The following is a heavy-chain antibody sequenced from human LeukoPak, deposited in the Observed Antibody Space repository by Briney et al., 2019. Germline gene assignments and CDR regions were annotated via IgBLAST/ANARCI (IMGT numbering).Heavy chain of an antibody. CDR3: ARIIRGMARGWFDP. V-gene: IGHV1-18*01. J-gene: IGHJ5*02. CDR1: GYTFTSYG. Sequence: ASVKVSCKASGYTFTSYGISWVRQAPGQGLEWMGWISAYNGNTNYAQKLQGRVTMTTDTSTSTAYMELRSLRSDDTAVYYCARIIRGMARGWFDPWGQGTLVTVSS. CDR2: ISAYNGNT. D-gene: IGHD1-14*01.